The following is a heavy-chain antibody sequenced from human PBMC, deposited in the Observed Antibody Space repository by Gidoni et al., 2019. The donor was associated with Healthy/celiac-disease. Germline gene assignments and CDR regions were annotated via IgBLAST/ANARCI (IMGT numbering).Heavy chain of an antibody. CDR3: ARDAYDFWSGYEVPDY. CDR2: ISAYNGNT. V-gene: IGHV1-18*01. CDR1: GYTFTSYG. Sequence: QVQLVQSGAEVKKPGASVKVSCKASGYTFTSYGISWVRQSPGQGLEWMGWISAYNGNTNYAQKLQGRVTMTTDTSTSTAYMELRSLRSDDTAVYYCARDAYDFWSGYEVPDYWGQGTLVTVSS. D-gene: IGHD3-3*01. J-gene: IGHJ4*02.